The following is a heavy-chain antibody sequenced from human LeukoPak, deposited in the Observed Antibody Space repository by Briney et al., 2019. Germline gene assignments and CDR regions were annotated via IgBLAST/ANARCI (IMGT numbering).Heavy chain of an antibody. Sequence: PGGSLRLSCAASGFTVSSNYMSWVRQAPGKGLEWVSVIYSGGSTYYADSVKGRYTITRHNSKKTMYLQMNSLTAEDTAMYYCAKDSRRFDYWGQGTLVTVSS. CDR3: AKDSRRFDY. V-gene: IGHV3-53*04. CDR1: GFTVSSNY. CDR2: IYSGGST. J-gene: IGHJ4*02.